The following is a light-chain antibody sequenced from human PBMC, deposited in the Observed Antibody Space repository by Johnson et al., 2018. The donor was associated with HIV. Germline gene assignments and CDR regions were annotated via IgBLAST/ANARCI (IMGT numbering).Light chain of an antibody. J-gene: IGLJ1*01. Sequence: QAVLTQPPSVSAAPGQKVTISCSGSSSNIGNNYVSWYQQLPGTAPKLLIYDNNKRPSGIPDRFSGSKSGTSATLGIIELQTGDEADYYCGTWDGSLSAGAVFGTGTKVTVL. CDR1: SSNIGNNY. CDR3: GTWDGSLSAGAV. CDR2: DNN. V-gene: IGLV1-51*01.